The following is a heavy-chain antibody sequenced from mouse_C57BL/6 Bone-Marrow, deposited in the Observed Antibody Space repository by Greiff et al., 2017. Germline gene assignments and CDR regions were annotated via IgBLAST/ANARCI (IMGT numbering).Heavy chain of an antibody. CDR1: GYTFTDYN. Sequence: VQLQQPGTELVKPGASVKMSCKASGYTFTDYNMHWVKQSHGKSLEWIGYINPNNGGTSYNQKFKGKATLTVNKSSSTAYMELRSLTSEDSAVYYCARDYYGSSYYFDYWGQGTTLTVSS. CDR3: ARDYYGSSYYFDY. J-gene: IGHJ2*01. CDR2: INPNNGGT. V-gene: IGHV1-22*01. D-gene: IGHD1-1*01.